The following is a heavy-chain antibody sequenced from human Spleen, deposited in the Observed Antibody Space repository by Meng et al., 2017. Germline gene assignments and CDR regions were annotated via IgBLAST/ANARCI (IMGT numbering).Heavy chain of an antibody. CDR1: RYTLTSDG. J-gene: IGHJ4*02. V-gene: IGHV1-18*03. Sequence: GQLVQSGSEVKKPGASVKVSCNASRYTLTSDGFRWVRQAPGQGLEWMGWINRYSGNTDYAQKFQGRVTMTTDTSTSTAYMELTSLRSDDMAVYYCATRGNPYLNCWGQGTLVTVSS. CDR3: ATRGNPYLNC. CDR2: INRYSGNT.